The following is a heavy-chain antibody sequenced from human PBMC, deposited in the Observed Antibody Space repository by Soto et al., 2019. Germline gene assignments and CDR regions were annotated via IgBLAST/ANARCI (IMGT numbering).Heavy chain of an antibody. CDR3: ARDDRVESGSYTYYYYYGMDV. V-gene: IGHV1-18*01. Sequence: GASVKVSCKASGYTFTSYGISWVRQAPGQGLEWMGWISAYNGNTNYAQKLQGRVTMTTDTSTSTAYMGLRSLRSDDTAVYYCARDDRVESGSYTYYYYYGMDVWGQGTTVTVSS. J-gene: IGHJ6*02. D-gene: IGHD3-10*01. CDR2: ISAYNGNT. CDR1: GYTFTSYG.